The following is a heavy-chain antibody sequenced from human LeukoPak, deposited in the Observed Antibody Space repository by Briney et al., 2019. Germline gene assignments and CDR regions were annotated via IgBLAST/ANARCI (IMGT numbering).Heavy chain of an antibody. CDR1: GYTFTSYD. V-gene: IGHV1-8*01. CDR2: MNPYSGNT. J-gene: IGHJ6*02. D-gene: IGHD3-22*01. Sequence: ASVKVSCKASGYTFTSYDINWVRQATGQGLEWMGWMNPYSGNTGYAQKFQGRVTMTRNTSISTAYMELSSLRSEDTAVYYCASVRYYDSSGYPFDGMDVWGQGTTVTVSS. CDR3: ASVRYYDSSGYPFDGMDV.